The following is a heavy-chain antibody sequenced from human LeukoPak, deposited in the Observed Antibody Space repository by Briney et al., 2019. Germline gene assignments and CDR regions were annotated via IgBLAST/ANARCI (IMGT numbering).Heavy chain of an antibody. D-gene: IGHD3-10*01. CDR3: ARVSYYYGSGSYSLDY. Sequence: SETLSLTCTVSGGSISSSSYYWGWIRQPPGKGLEWIGSIYYSGSTYYNPSLKSRVTISVDTSKNQFSLKLSSVTAADTAVYYCARVSYYYGSGSYSLDYWGQGTLVTVSS. J-gene: IGHJ4*02. CDR1: GGSISSSSYY. V-gene: IGHV4-39*07. CDR2: IYYSGST.